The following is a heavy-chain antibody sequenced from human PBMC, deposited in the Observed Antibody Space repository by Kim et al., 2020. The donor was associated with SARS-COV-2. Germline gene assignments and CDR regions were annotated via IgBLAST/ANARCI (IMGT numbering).Heavy chain of an antibody. CDR1: GFSFDRYG. CDR3: ARDGSGGGWRYFDH. D-gene: IGHD2-15*01. J-gene: IGHJ2*01. V-gene: IGHV3-33*01. Sequence: GGSLRLSCAASGFSFDRYGMHWVRQAPGKGLEWVAVIWYDGTTKYYADSVKGRFTISRDNSMNTVYLQMSSLSAEDTAVYYCARDGSGGGWRYFDHGGRGTLVTVSP. CDR2: IWYDGTTK.